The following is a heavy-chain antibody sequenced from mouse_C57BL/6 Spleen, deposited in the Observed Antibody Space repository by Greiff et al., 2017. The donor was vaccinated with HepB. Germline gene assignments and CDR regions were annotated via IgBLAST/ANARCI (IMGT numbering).Heavy chain of an antibody. J-gene: IGHJ4*01. CDR1: GYTFTSYW. D-gene: IGHD2-3*01. V-gene: IGHV1-55*01. CDR2: IYPGSGST. Sequence: QVQLQQPGAELVKPGASVKMSCKASGYTFTSYWITWVKQRPGQGLEWIGDIYPGSGSTNYNEKFKSKATLTVDTSSSTAYMQLSSLTSEDSAVYYCARNYDGYPYAMDYWGQGTSVTVSS. CDR3: ARNYDGYPYAMDY.